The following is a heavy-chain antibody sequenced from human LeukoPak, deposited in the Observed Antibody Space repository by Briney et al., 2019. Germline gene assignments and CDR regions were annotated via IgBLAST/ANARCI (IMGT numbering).Heavy chain of an antibody. V-gene: IGHV1-8*01. CDR3: ARVWGSIDY. CDR2: MNPNSGYT. J-gene: IGHJ4*02. D-gene: IGHD3-16*01. Sequence: ASVKVSCKASGYPFTSYDIDWVRQATGQGLEWMGWMNPNSGYTGFAQKFQGRLTMTRSTSIGTAYMELSGLRSEDTAVYYCARVWGSIDYWGQGTLVTVSS. CDR1: GYPFTSYD.